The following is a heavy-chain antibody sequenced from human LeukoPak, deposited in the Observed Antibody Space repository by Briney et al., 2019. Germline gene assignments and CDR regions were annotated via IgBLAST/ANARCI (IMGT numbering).Heavy chain of an antibody. CDR1: GGSISSYY. Sequence: PSETLSLTCTVSGGSISSYYWSWIRQPPGKGLEWLGYIYYSGSTNYNPSLKSRVTISLDTSKSQFSLKLSSVTAADTAVYYCASSITSGDYPPFDYWGQGTLVTVSS. CDR3: ASSITSGDYPPFDY. CDR2: IYYSGST. D-gene: IGHD4-17*01. V-gene: IGHV4-59*08. J-gene: IGHJ4*02.